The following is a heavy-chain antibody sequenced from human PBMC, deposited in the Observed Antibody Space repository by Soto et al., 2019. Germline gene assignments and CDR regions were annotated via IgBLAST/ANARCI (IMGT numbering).Heavy chain of an antibody. V-gene: IGHV3-9*01. D-gene: IGHD4-17*01. J-gene: IGHJ3*02. CDR2: ISWNSGSI. CDR3: AKSNQATVNYAFDI. CDR1: GFTFDDYA. Sequence: GGSLRLSCAASGFTFDDYAMHWVRQAPGKGLEWVSGISWNSGSIGYADSVKGRFTISRDNAKNSLYLQMNSLRAEDTALYYCAKSNQATVNYAFDIWGQGTMVTVSS.